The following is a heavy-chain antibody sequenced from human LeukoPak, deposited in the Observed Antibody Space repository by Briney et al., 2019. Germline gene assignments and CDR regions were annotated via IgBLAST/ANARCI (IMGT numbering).Heavy chain of an antibody. CDR1: GYTFIDFY. Sequence: GASVKVSCKASGYTFIDFYMHWVRQAPGQGLEWMGWINPNTGGGTNYAQKFQGRVTMTGDTPISTVYMELSRLTSDDAAVYYCARDRGSYFHDAFDIWGQGTMVTVSS. J-gene: IGHJ3*02. CDR2: INPNTGGGT. V-gene: IGHV1-2*02. D-gene: IGHD1-26*01. CDR3: ARDRGSYFHDAFDI.